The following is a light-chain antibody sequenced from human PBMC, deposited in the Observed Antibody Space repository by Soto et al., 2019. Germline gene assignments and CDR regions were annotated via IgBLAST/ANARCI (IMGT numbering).Light chain of an antibody. CDR2: GNN. CDR3: QSYDSSLSTSVL. V-gene: IGLV1-40*01. Sequence: QSVLTQPPSVSGAPGQRVTISCTGSSSNIGAGHDVHWYQQLPGTAPKLLIYGNNNRPSGVPDRFSGSKSGTSASLAITGLQAEDEADYYCQSYDSSLSTSVLFGGGTKLTVL. CDR1: SSNIGAGHD. J-gene: IGLJ2*01.